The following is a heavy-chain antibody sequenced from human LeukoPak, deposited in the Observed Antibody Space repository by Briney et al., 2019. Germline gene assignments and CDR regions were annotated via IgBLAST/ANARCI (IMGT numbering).Heavy chain of an antibody. V-gene: IGHV4-39*07. CDR2: IYYTGST. J-gene: IGHJ5*02. CDR1: GGSISSSDYY. D-gene: IGHD2-8*01. Sequence: SETLSLTCTVSGGSISSSDYYWSWIRQPPGRGLEWLGNIYYTGSTSYNPSLKSRVTFSVDTFNNQFSLHLSSVTAADTAVYCCARENYCTNGVCWAFDPWGQGTLVTVSS. CDR3: ARENYCTNGVCWAFDP.